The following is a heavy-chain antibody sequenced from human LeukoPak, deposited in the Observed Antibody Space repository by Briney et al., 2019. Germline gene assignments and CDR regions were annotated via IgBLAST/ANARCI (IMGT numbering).Heavy chain of an antibody. CDR3: ARAGGRSWFDP. CDR2: ISAYNGHT. J-gene: IGHJ5*02. CDR1: GYTFTRYA. V-gene: IGHV1-18*01. Sequence: ASVKVSCKASGYTFTRYAISWVRQAPGQGLEWMGWISAYNGHTKYAQKLQGRVTMTTDTSTSTVYMELSRLTSDDTAVYYCARAGGRSWFDPWGQGTLVTVSS.